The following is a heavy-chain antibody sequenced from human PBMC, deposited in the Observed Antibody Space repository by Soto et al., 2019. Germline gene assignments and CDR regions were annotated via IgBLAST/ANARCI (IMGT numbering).Heavy chain of an antibody. V-gene: IGHV1-69*06. CDR3: ARDRRDTMIVVVTNEYGMDV. D-gene: IGHD3-22*01. J-gene: IGHJ6*02. CDR2: IIPIFGTA. Sequence: SVRVSCKASGGTFSSYAISWVRQAPGQGLEWMGGIIPIFGTANYAQKFQGRVTITADKSTSTAYMELSSLRSEDTAVYYCARDRRDTMIVVVTNEYGMDVWGQGTRVTVSS. CDR1: GGTFSSYA.